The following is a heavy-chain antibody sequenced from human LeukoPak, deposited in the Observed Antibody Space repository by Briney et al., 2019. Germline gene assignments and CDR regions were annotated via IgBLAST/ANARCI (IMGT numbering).Heavy chain of an antibody. J-gene: IGHJ4*02. Sequence: SVKASCKASGGTFSSYAISWVRQAPGQGLEWMGRIIPILGIANYAQKFQGRVTITADKSTSTAYMELSSLRSEDTAVYYCARSYYDSSGLDYWGQGTLVTVSS. D-gene: IGHD3-22*01. CDR1: GGTFSSYA. CDR2: IIPILGIA. CDR3: ARSYYDSSGLDY. V-gene: IGHV1-69*04.